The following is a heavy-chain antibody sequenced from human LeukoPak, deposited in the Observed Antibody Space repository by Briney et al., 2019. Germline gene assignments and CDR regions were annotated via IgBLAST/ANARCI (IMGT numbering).Heavy chain of an antibody. CDR1: GGSISSSSYY. J-gene: IGHJ4*02. Sequence: SETLSLTCTVSGGSISSSSYYWGWIRQPPGKGLEWIGSIYYSGSTYYNPPLKSRVTISVDTSKNQFSLKLSSVTAADTAVYYCARDRHDSSGYSLQGDDGYFDYWGQGTLVTVSS. CDR3: ARDRHDSSGYSLQGDDGYFDY. CDR2: IYYSGST. D-gene: IGHD3-22*01. V-gene: IGHV4-39*07.